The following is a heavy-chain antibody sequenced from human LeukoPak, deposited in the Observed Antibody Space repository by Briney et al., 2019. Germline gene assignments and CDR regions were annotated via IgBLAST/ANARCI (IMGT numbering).Heavy chain of an antibody. V-gene: IGHV5-51*01. CDR2: IYPGYSES. D-gene: IGHD6-6*01. CDR3: ARTPVRYRPSSRDYYYYMAV. Sequence: GESLKISCQGSGYKLSNFWIGWVRQLPGKGLEWMGFIYPGYSESRYSPYFQGQVTISAATSLSTAYLQRSSLKASDTAMYYRARTPVRYRPSSRDYYYYMAVWGKGTTLTVSS. J-gene: IGHJ6*03. CDR1: GYKLSNFW.